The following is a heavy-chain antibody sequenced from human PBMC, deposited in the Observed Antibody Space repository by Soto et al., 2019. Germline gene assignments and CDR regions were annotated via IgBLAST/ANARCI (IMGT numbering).Heavy chain of an antibody. CDR1: GYAITAGGYY. Sequence: ASETLSLTCFVSGYAITAGGYYWGWIRHHPGKGLEWIGSFYSSGSIIYNPSLRSRVSISGHTSSNQFSMSLTSVTAADTARYYCARMYSSGSGWFHPWGQGTLVTVSS. V-gene: IGHV4-39*07. CDR2: FYSSGSI. CDR3: ARMYSSGSGWFHP. D-gene: IGHD6-19*01. J-gene: IGHJ5*02.